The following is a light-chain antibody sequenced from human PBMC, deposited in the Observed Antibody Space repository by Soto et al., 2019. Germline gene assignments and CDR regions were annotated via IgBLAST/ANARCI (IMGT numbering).Light chain of an antibody. J-gene: IGLJ1*01. CDR3: SSYAGSNNPHV. CDR2: EVS. Sequence: QSALTQPASVSGSPGQSITISCTGTSSDVGGYNYVSWYQQHPGKAPKLMIYEVSNRPSGVPDRFSGSKSGNTASLTVSGLQAEDEADYYCSSYAGSNNPHVFGTGTKVTVL. V-gene: IGLV2-8*01. CDR1: SSDVGGYNY.